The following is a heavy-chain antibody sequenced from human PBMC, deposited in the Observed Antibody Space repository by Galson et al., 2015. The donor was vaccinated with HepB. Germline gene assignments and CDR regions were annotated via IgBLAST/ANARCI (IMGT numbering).Heavy chain of an antibody. D-gene: IGHD3-10*01. V-gene: IGHV1-69*13. CDR3: AREQLPGLRHWFDP. CDR2: IIPIFGTA. Sequence: SVKVSCKASGGTFSSYAISWVRQAPGQGLEWMGGIIPIFGTANYAQKFQGRVTITADESTSTAYMVLSSLRSEDTAVYYCAREQLPGLRHWFDPWGQGTLVTVSS. J-gene: IGHJ5*02. CDR1: GGTFSSYA.